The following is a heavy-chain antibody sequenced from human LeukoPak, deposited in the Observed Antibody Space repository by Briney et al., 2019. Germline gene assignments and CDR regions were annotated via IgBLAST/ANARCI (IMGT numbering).Heavy chain of an antibody. Sequence: GRSLRLSCAASGFTFSSYAMHWVRQAPGKGLEWVAVISYDGSNKYYADSVKGRFTISRDNSKNTLYLQMNSLRAEDTAVYYCARDPVYYGSGSYSRFDPWGQGTLVIVSS. D-gene: IGHD3-10*01. J-gene: IGHJ5*02. CDR3: ARDPVYYGSGSYSRFDP. CDR1: GFTFSSYA. CDR2: ISYDGSNK. V-gene: IGHV3-30*04.